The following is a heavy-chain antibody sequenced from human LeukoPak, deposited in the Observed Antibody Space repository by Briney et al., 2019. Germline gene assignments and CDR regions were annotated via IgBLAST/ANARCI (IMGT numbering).Heavy chain of an antibody. J-gene: IGHJ3*02. CDR1: GGPFSGYY. Sequence: SETLSLTCAVYGGPFSGYYWSWIRQPPGKGLEWIGEINHSGSTNYNPSLKSRVTISVDTSKNQFSLKLSSVTAADTAVYYCARRRKFTFGGVIVSAFDNCGQGTMVTVSS. CDR2: INHSGST. D-gene: IGHD3-16*02. V-gene: IGHV4-34*01. CDR3: ARRRKFTFGGVIVSAFDN.